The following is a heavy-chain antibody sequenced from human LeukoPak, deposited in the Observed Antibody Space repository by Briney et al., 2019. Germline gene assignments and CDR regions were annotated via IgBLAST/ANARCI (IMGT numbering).Heavy chain of an antibody. CDR3: ARGSSSLDY. V-gene: IGHV3-48*04. D-gene: IGHD6-6*01. J-gene: IGHJ4*02. CDR1: GFTFSSYS. Sequence: GGSLRLSCAASGFTFSSYSMNWVRQAPGKGLEWVSYISSSSSTIYYADSVKGRFTISRDNAKNSLYLQMNSLRAEDTAVYYCARGSSSLDYRGQGTLVTVSS. CDR2: ISSSSSTI.